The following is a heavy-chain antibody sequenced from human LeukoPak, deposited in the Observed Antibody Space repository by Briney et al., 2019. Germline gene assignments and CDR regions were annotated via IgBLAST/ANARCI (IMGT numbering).Heavy chain of an antibody. CDR3: ARETTTVSLNNWFDP. CDR1: GFTFSSYE. Sequence: GGSLRLSCAASGFTFSSYEMNWVRQAPGKGLEWVSYISSSGSTMYYADSVKGRFTISRDNAKNSLYLQMNSLRAEDTAVYYCARETTTVSLNNWFDPWGQGTLVTVSS. CDR2: ISSSGSTM. J-gene: IGHJ5*02. D-gene: IGHD4-17*01. V-gene: IGHV3-48*03.